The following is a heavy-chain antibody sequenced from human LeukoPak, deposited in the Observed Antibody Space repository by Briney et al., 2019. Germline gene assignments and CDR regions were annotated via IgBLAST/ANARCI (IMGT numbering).Heavy chain of an antibody. V-gene: IGHV3-23*01. D-gene: IGHD2-2*01. CDR3: ARDGPASNWFDP. CDR1: GFTFSIYA. Sequence: GGSLRLPCAASGFTFSIYAMSWVRQAPGKGLEWVSAISGSGGNTYYADSVKGRFTISRDNSKNTLYLQMNSLRADDAAVYYCARDGPASNWFDPWGQGTLVTVSS. J-gene: IGHJ5*02. CDR2: ISGSGGNT.